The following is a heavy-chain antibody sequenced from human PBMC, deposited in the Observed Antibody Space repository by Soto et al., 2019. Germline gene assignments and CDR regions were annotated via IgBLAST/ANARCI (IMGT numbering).Heavy chain of an antibody. CDR2: INHSGSA. V-gene: IGHV4-34*01. Sequence: PSETLSLTCAVYGGSLSGYYWSWIRQSPGKGLEWIGQINHSGSANYHPSLKSRVTISVDTSKKQFSLKLSSVTATDTAVYYCAIAFAIDCHTYYFAYWGQGPLVTVSS. CDR1: GGSLSGYY. J-gene: IGHJ4*02. D-gene: IGHD2-21*02. CDR3: AIAFAIDCHTYYFAY.